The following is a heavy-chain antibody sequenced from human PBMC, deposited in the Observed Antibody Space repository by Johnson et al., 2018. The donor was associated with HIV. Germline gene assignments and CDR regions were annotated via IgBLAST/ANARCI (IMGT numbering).Heavy chain of an antibody. CDR1: GFTFSSYA. V-gene: IGHV3-23*04. J-gene: IGHJ3*02. Sequence: VQLVESGGGLVQRGGSLRLSCIASGFTFSSYAMSWVRQAPGKGLEWVSAISGSAGITYYADSVKGRFTISRDNSKNTLYLQMNSLRAEDTAVYYCAKDQYGQWLAHAFDIWGQGTMVTVSS. CDR2: ISGSAGIT. D-gene: IGHD6-19*01. CDR3: AKDQYGQWLAHAFDI.